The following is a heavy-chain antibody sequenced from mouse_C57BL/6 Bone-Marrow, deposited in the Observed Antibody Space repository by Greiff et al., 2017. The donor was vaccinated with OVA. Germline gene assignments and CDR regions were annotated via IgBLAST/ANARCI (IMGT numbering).Heavy chain of an antibody. CDR1: GFTFSSYA. Sequence: EVKVVESGGGLVKPGGSLKLSCAASGFTFSSYAMSWVRQTPEKRLEWVATISDGGSYTYYPDNVKGRFTISRDNAKNNLYLQMSHLKSEDTAMYYCARDGGYYWAMDYWGQGTSVTVSS. D-gene: IGHD2-3*01. J-gene: IGHJ4*01. CDR3: ARDGGYYWAMDY. CDR2: ISDGGSYT. V-gene: IGHV5-4*01.